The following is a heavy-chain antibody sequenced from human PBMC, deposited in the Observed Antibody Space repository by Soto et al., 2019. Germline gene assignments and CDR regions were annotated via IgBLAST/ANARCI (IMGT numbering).Heavy chain of an antibody. Sequence: SETLSLTCTVSGGSISSGDYYWSWIRQPPGKGLEWIGYIYYSGSTYYNPSLKSRVTISVDTSKNQFSLKLSSVTAADTAVYYCASYGSGALMDVWGQGTTVTVSS. D-gene: IGHD3-10*01. V-gene: IGHV4-30-4*01. J-gene: IGHJ6*02. CDR2: IYYSGST. CDR3: ASYGSGALMDV. CDR1: GGSISSGDYY.